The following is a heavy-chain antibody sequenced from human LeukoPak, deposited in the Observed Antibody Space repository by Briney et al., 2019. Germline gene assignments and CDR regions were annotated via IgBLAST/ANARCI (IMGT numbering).Heavy chain of an antibody. CDR3: TKHVAAREGYMDV. Sequence: PGGSLRLSCAGSGFTFSNYAMTWVRQAPGKGLEWVSAISGGTTYYADSVKGRFTISRDNSKNTLYLQMNSLRAEDTAVYYCTKHVAAREGYMDVWGKGTTVTVSS. CDR2: ISGGTT. V-gene: IGHV3-23*01. CDR1: GFTFSNYA. D-gene: IGHD6-6*01. J-gene: IGHJ6*03.